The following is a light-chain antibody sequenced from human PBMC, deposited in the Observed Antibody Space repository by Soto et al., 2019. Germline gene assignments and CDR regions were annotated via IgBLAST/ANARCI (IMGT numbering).Light chain of an antibody. J-gene: IGKJ1*01. CDR1: QSISSW. CDR3: QQYSGSWT. V-gene: IGKV1-5*03. CDR2: QAS. Sequence: DIPMNQSPSSLSAHVGDRVIITCRASQSISSWLAWYQQKPGKAPKLLIYQASILESGVPSRFGGTRSGTEFTLTISSLQPDDFATYYCQQYSGSWTFGQGTKVDIK.